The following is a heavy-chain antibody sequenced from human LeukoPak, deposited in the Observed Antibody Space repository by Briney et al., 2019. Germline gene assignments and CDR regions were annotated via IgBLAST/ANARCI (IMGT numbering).Heavy chain of an antibody. Sequence: PSQTLSLTCAVSGASISSGGYSWNWIRLPPGKGLEWIANIYHSGNTYYNPSLRSRVTISVDTSKNQFSLMLSSVTAADTALYYYARKKDYGDYVDYWGQGTLVTVSS. CDR1: GASISSGGYS. CDR2: IYHSGNT. D-gene: IGHD4-17*01. V-gene: IGHV4-30-2*01. CDR3: ARKKDYGDYVDY. J-gene: IGHJ4*02.